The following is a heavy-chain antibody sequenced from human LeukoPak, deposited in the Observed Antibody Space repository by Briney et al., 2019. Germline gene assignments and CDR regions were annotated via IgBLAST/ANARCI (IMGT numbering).Heavy chain of an antibody. CDR1: GFTFSSYE. V-gene: IGHV3-48*01. D-gene: IGHD3-22*01. CDR3: ARDRSSGYYGSSDY. J-gene: IGHJ4*02. Sequence: GGSLRLSCAASGFTFSSYEMNWVRQAPGKGLEWVSYISSSSSTIYYADSVEGRFTISRDNAKNSLYLQMNSLRVDDTAVYYCARDRSSGYYGSSDYWGQGTLVTVSS. CDR2: ISSSSSTI.